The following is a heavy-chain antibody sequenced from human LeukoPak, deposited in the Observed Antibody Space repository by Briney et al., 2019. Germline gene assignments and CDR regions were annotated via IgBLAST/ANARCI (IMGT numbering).Heavy chain of an antibody. Sequence: PGGSLRLSCAASGFTFSSYSMNWVRQAPGKGLEWVSSISSSRSYIYYADSVKGRFTISRDNSKNTLYLQMNSLRAEDTAVYYCAKAGREWELLGGIDYWGQGTLVTVSS. CDR3: AKAGREWELLGGIDY. V-gene: IGHV3-21*01. J-gene: IGHJ4*02. CDR2: ISSSRSYI. D-gene: IGHD1-26*01. CDR1: GFTFSSYS.